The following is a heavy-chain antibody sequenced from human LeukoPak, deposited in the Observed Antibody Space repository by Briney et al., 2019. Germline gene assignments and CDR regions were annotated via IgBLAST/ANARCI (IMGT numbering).Heavy chain of an antibody. J-gene: IGHJ6*02. D-gene: IGHD3-16*01. CDR1: GFTFSSYG. CDR2: IWYDGSNK. Sequence: GGSLRLSCSASGFTFSSYGMHWVRQAPGKGLEWVAVIWYDGSNKYYADSVKGRFTISRDNSKNSLYLQMSNLRAEDTAVYFCARGGGLNVWGQGATVTVSS. CDR3: ARGGGLNV. V-gene: IGHV3-33*01.